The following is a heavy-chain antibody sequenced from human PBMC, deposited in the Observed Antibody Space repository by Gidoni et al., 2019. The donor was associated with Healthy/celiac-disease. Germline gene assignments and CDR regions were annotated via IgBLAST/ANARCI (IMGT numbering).Heavy chain of an antibody. CDR2: IYYSGST. CDR1: GGSISSGGYY. V-gene: IGHV4-31*03. D-gene: IGHD5-12*01. Sequence: QVQLQESGPGLVKPSQTLSLTCTVSGGSISSGGYYWSWIRQHPGKGLEWIGYIYYSGSTYYNPSLKSRVTISVDTSKNQFSLKLSSVTAADTAVYYCARGYSGYDDYYYYYMDVWGKGTTVTVSS. J-gene: IGHJ6*03. CDR3: ARGYSGYDDYYYYYMDV.